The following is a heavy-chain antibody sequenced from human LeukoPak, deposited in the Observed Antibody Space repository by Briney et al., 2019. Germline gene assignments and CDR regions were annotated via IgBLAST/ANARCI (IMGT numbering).Heavy chain of an antibody. CDR2: INPSGGST. Sequence: ASVKVSCKASGYTFTTYYIHWVRQAPGQGLEWMGIINPSGGSTNYAQKFQGRVTMARDTSTSTVYMGLSSLTSDDTAVYYCARARSYSNFNFDYWGQGTPVTVSS. CDR3: ARARSYSNFNFDY. CDR1: GYTFTTYY. J-gene: IGHJ4*02. V-gene: IGHV1-46*01. D-gene: IGHD4-11*01.